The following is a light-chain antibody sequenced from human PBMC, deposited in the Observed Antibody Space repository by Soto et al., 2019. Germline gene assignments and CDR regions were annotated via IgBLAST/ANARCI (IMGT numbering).Light chain of an antibody. CDR2: RGS. CDR3: QDYGTSAPWT. J-gene: IGKJ1*01. CDR1: QNIRGNE. V-gene: IGKV3-20*01. Sequence: EVVLTQSPGTLSLSPGERATLSCRASQNIRGNELAWYQQKPGQAPRLLIYRGSSRATGIPDRFSGRGSGTDLPLTISRLEPEYFAVYYCQDYGTSAPWTFGQGTKVEIK.